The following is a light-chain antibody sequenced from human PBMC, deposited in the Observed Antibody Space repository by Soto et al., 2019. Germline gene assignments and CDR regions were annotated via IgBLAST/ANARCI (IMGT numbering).Light chain of an antibody. CDR1: QSVSSN. V-gene: IGKV3-15*01. Sequence: EIVMTQSPATLSVSPGERATLSCRASQSVSSNLAWYQQKPGQAPRLLIYGASTRATGIPARVSGSGSGTAFTLTISSLQSEDFAVYYCQQYNNWPPTFGQGTRLEIK. CDR3: QQYNNWPPT. J-gene: IGKJ5*01. CDR2: GAS.